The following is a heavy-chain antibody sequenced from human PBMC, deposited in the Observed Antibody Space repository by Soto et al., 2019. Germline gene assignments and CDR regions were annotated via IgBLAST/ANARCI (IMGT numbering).Heavy chain of an antibody. CDR1: GGTFSSYA. CDR3: ARDEYYDFWSGTESDY. V-gene: IGHV1-69*06. J-gene: IGHJ4*02. Sequence: QVQLVQSGAEVKKPGSSVKVSCKASGGTFSSYAISWVRQAPGQGLEWMGGIIPIFGTANYAQKFQGRVTITADKSTSTAYMELSSLRSEDTAVDYCARDEYYDFWSGTESDYWGQGTLVTVSS. CDR2: IIPIFGTA. D-gene: IGHD3-3*01.